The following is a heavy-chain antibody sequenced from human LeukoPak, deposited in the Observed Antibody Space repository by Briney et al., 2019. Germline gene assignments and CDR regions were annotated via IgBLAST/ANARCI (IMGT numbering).Heavy chain of an antibody. J-gene: IGHJ4*02. V-gene: IGHV4-39*07. CDR2: IYHSGST. D-gene: IGHD3-10*01. Sequence: SETLSLTCTVSGGSISSSSYYWGWIRQPPGKGLEWIGSIYHSGSTYYNPSLKSRVTISVDTSKNQFSLKLSSVTAADTAVYYCARDLPLWFGELLGDYFDYWGQGTLVTVSS. CDR3: ARDLPLWFGELLGDYFDY. CDR1: GGSISSSSYY.